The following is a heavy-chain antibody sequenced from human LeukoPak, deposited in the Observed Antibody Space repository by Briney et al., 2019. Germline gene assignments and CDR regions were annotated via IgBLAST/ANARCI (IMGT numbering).Heavy chain of an antibody. J-gene: IGHJ4*02. D-gene: IGHD6-19*01. CDR3: AREGSAVAGPGDY. Sequence: GGSLRLSCAASGFTFSSYAMSWVRQAPGKGLEWVSAISGSGGSTYYADSVKGRFTISRDNAKNSLYLQMNSLRADDTAVYYCAREGSAVAGPGDYWGQGTLVTVSS. V-gene: IGHV3-23*01. CDR2: ISGSGGST. CDR1: GFTFSSYA.